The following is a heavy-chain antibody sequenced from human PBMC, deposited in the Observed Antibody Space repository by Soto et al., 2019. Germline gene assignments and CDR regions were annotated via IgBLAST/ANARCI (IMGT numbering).Heavy chain of an antibody. V-gene: IGHV4-39*01. CDR3: ARHRGDYGDFNDY. J-gene: IGHJ4*02. D-gene: IGHD4-17*01. Sequence: SETLSLTCTVSGGSISSSSYYWGWIRQPPGKGLEWIGSIYYSGSTYYNPSLKSRVTISVDTSKNQFSLKLSSVTAADTAVYYCARHRGDYGDFNDYWGQGTLVTVSS. CDR2: IYYSGST. CDR1: GGSISSSSYY.